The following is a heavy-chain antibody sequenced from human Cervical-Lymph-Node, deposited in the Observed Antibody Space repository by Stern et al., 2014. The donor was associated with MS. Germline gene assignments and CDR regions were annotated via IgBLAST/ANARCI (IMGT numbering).Heavy chain of an antibody. CDR3: ARGVLDSENGFDI. V-gene: IGHV1-18*01. D-gene: IGHD1-26*01. Sequence: QMQLVESGAEVKKPGASVKVSCKASGYTFTSYGIGWVRQAPGQGLEWMGWVSVYSAKKKYAQKLQARVPMTTDNSTSTAYMELRSLRSDDKAVYYWARGVLDSENGFDIWGQGTMVTVSS. CDR2: VSVYSAKK. J-gene: IGHJ3*02. CDR1: GYTFTSYG.